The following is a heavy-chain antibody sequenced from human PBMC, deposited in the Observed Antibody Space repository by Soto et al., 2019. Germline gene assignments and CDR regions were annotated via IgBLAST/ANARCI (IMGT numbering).Heavy chain of an antibody. D-gene: IGHD1-26*01. Sequence: EVQLVESGGGLVQPGGSLRLSCAASGFTFSSYWMSWVRQAPGKGLEWVANIKQDGSEKYYVDSVKGRFTISRDNAKNALHLQMNSLRAEDTAVYYCARGGIIVGARTLLYWGQGTLVTVSS. CDR3: ARGGIIVGARTLLY. CDR2: IKQDGSEK. CDR1: GFTFSSYW. J-gene: IGHJ4*02. V-gene: IGHV3-7*03.